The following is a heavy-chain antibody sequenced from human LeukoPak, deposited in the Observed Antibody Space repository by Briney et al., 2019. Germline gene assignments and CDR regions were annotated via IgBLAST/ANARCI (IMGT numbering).Heavy chain of an antibody. CDR3: ASHYSGYDWGIDY. V-gene: IGHV4-61*01. D-gene: IGHD5-12*01. J-gene: IGHJ4*02. CDR1: GGSVSSGSHY. Sequence: SETLSLTCTVSGGSVSSGSHYWSWIRQPPGKGLEYIGFIYYSGSTTYNPSLKSRVPISVDMSKNQFSLRLTSVTAADTAVYYCASHYSGYDWGIDYWGQGTLVTVSS. CDR2: IYYSGST.